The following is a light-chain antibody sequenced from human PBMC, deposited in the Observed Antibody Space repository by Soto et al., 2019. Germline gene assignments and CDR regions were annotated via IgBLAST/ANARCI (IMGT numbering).Light chain of an antibody. Sequence: DIQMTQSPSTLSASVGDRVTITCRASQSISSWLAWYQQKPGKAPKLLIYKASSLESGVPSRFSGSGSGTEFTLTISSLHPDDFATYCSQQYNSYSYTFGQGAKLEIK. CDR3: QQYNSYSYT. J-gene: IGKJ2*01. CDR1: QSISSW. CDR2: KAS. V-gene: IGKV1-5*03.